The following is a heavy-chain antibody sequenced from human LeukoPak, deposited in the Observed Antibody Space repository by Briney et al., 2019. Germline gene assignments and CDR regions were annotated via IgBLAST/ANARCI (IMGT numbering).Heavy chain of an antibody. CDR1: GYTFTSYY. CDR3: ARDDYNPYGRATYYFDY. Sequence: ASVKVSCKASGYTFTSYYMHWVRQAPGQGLEWMGIINPSGGSTSYAQKFQGRVTMTRDMSTSTVYMELSSLRSEDTAVYYCARDDYNPYGRATYYFDYWGQGTLVTVSS. J-gene: IGHJ4*02. V-gene: IGHV1-46*01. CDR2: INPSGGST. D-gene: IGHD4-11*01.